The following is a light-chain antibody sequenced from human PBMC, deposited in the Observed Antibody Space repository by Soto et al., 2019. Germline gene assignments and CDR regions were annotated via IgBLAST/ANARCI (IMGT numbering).Light chain of an antibody. CDR2: GAS. V-gene: IGKV3-15*01. Sequence: EIVMTQSPATLSVSPGERATLSCRASQSVSSKLAWYQQKPGQAPRLLIYGASTRATGIPARLSGSGSGTEFTLTISSLQSEDFAVYYCQQYNNGGRFGQGTKVEIK. J-gene: IGKJ1*01. CDR1: QSVSSK. CDR3: QQYNNGGR.